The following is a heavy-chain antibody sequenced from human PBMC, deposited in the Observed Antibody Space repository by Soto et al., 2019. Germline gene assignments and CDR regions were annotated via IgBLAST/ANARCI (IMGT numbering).Heavy chain of an antibody. J-gene: IGHJ6*02. V-gene: IGHV1-46*01. Sequence: GASVKVSFKASGYSVARYFMHWVRQAPGRGLEWLGVINPSADTTTYAQKFQGRVTMTWDTSTNTVFMDVSSLRSEDTAIYYCARGGSSPVFCYYCGLDVWGQGTTVTVSS. D-gene: IGHD6-13*01. CDR3: ARGGSSPVFCYYCGLDV. CDR2: INPSADTT. CDR1: GYSVARYF.